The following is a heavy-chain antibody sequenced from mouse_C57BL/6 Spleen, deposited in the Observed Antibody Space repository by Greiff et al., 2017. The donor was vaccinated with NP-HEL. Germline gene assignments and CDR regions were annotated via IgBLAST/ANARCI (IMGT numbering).Heavy chain of an antibody. CDR2: IHPNSGST. CDR3: ARDDYDPSYAMDY. CDR1: GYTFTSYW. Sequence: VKLQQPGAELVKPGASVKLSCKASGYTFTSYWMHWVKQRPGQGLEWIGMIHPNSGSTNYNEKFKSKATLTVDKSSSTAYMQLSSLTSEDSAVYYCARDDYDPSYAMDYWGQGTSVTVSS. D-gene: IGHD2-4*01. V-gene: IGHV1-64*01. J-gene: IGHJ4*01.